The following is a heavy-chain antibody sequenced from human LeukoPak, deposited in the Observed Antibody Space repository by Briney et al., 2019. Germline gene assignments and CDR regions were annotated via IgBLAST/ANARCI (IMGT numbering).Heavy chain of an antibody. V-gene: IGHV4-59*08. CDR3: AGGIVATTFYYYYYYGMDV. CDR2: IYYSGST. Sequence: SETLSLTCTVSGGSISSYYWSWIRQPPGKGLEWNGYIYYSGSTNYNPSLKSRVTISVDTSKNQFSLKLSSVTAADTAVYYCAGGIVATTFYYYYYYGMDVWGQGTTVTVSS. J-gene: IGHJ6*02. CDR1: GGSISSYY. D-gene: IGHD5-12*01.